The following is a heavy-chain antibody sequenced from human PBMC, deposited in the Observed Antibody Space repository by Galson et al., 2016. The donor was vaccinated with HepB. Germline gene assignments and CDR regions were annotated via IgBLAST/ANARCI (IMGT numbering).Heavy chain of an antibody. J-gene: IGHJ2*01. CDR1: GFTFSTYA. Sequence: SLRLSCAASGFTFSTYAMSWVRQAPGKGLEWVANIKQDGGEKYYVDSVKGRFTISRDNAKNSLYLQMNRLRAEDTAVYYCAREAPGSEVVRYFDWYWYLDLWGRGTLVTVSS. CDR2: IKQDGGEK. CDR3: AREAPGSEVVRYFDWYWYLDL. D-gene: IGHD3-9*01. V-gene: IGHV3-7*03.